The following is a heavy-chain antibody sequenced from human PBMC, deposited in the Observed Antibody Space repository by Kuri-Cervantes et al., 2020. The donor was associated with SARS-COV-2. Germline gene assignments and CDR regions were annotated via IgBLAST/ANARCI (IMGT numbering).Heavy chain of an antibody. CDR3: ARSYYGSGSLDY. V-gene: IGHV4-4*07. D-gene: IGHD3-10*01. J-gene: IGHJ4*02. Sequence: SETLSLTCTVSGGSISSYSWGWIRQPAGKGLAWIGRIYTSGSTNYNPTLKGRVTMSADTSKNQSSLKLASVTAADTAVYYCARSYYGSGSLDYWGQGTLVTVSS. CDR1: GGSISSYS. CDR2: IYTSGST.